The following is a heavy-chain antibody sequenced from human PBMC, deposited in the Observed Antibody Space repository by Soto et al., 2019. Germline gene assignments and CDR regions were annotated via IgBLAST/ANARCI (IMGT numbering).Heavy chain of an antibody. V-gene: IGHV3-23*01. CDR3: AKDRSSTSVIWHNWFDP. D-gene: IGHD2-2*01. CDR2: ISGSGGST. CDR1: GFTFSSYA. J-gene: IGHJ5*02. Sequence: GGSLRLSCAASGFTFSSYAMSWVRQAPGKGLEWVSAISGSGGSTYYADSVKGRFTISRDNSKNTLYLQMNSLRAEDTAVYYCAKDRSSTSVIWHNWFDPWGQGTLVTVSS.